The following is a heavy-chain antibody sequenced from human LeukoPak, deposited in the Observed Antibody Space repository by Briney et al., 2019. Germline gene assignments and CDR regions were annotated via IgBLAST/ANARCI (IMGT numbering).Heavy chain of an antibody. D-gene: IGHD6-19*01. CDR2: IYYSGST. CDR1: VGSISSYY. CDR3: ARSERYNSGWYFYFDS. Sequence: SETLSLTCTVSVGSISSYYWGWIRQPPGKGLEWIGYIYYSGSTNYNPSLKSRVTISVDTSKNQFSLNLSSVTAADTAVYYCARSERYNSGWYFYFDSWGQGTLVTVSS. J-gene: IGHJ4*02. V-gene: IGHV4-59*01.